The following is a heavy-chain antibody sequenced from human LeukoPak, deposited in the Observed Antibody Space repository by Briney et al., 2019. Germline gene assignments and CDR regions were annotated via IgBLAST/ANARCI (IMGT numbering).Heavy chain of an antibody. D-gene: IGHD2-2*01. CDR3: ARRLTQYDCFDP. CDR1: GDSVSSNSVT. V-gene: IGHV6-1*01. Sequence: SQTLSLTCAISGDSVSSNSVTWNWIRQSPSRGLEWLGRTYYRSTWYNDCAVSVRGRITVNPDTSKNQFSLHLNSVTPEDTAVYYCARRLTQYDCFDPWGQGILVTVSS. J-gene: IGHJ5*02. CDR2: TYYRSTWYN.